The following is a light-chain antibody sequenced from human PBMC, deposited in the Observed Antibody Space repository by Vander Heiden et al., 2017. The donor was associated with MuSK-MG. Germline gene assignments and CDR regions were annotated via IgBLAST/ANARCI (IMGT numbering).Light chain of an antibody. Sequence: DIVVTPSPDSLAVSLGERATINCKSSQSVLYSSNNKNYLAWYQQKPGQPPKLLIYWASTRECGVPDRFSGSGSGTDFTLTISSLQAEDVAVYYCQQYYDPPLTFGGGTKVEIK. J-gene: IGKJ4*02. V-gene: IGKV4-1*01. CDR2: WAS. CDR1: QSVLYSSNNKNY. CDR3: QQYYDPPLT.